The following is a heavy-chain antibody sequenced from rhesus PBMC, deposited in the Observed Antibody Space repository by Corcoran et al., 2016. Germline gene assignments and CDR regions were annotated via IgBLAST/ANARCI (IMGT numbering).Heavy chain of an antibody. J-gene: IGHJ4*01. V-gene: IGHV3-136*01. CDR3: TRGANYFDY. CDR1: GFTFSSYD. Sequence: EVQLVESGGGLVQPGGSLRLSCAASGFTFSSYDMSWVRQAPGKVLEWVSYISYNGKTIYYADSVKGRLTISRDNAKNSLSLQMSSLRAEDTAVDYCTRGANYFDYWGQGVLVTVSS. CDR2: ISYNGKTI.